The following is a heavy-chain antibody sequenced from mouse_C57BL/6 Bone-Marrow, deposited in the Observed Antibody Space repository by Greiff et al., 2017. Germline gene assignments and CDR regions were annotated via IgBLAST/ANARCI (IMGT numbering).Heavy chain of an antibody. J-gene: IGHJ3*01. CDR3: ARSEYYGSSYPFAY. Sequence: QVQLQQPGAELVMPGASVKLSCKASGYTFTSYWMHWVKQRPGQGLEWIGEIDPSDSYTNYNQKFKGKSTLTVDKSSSTAYMQLSSLTSEDSAVYYCARSEYYGSSYPFAYWGQGTLVTVSA. CDR1: GYTFTSYW. CDR2: IDPSDSYT. V-gene: IGHV1-69*01. D-gene: IGHD1-1*01.